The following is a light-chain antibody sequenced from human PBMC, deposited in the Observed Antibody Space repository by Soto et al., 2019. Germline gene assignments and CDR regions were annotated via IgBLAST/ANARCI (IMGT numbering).Light chain of an antibody. Sequence: DIQMTQSPSSLSVSVGDRVTITCRASQSIGGFLNWYQQKLGKAPKLLIYAASSLQSGVPSRFSGSGSGTDFTLTISSLQPEDFATYYCQQSYSTRRTVGGGTKVEI. CDR3: QQSYSTRRT. CDR2: AAS. V-gene: IGKV1-39*01. CDR1: QSIGGF. J-gene: IGKJ4*02.